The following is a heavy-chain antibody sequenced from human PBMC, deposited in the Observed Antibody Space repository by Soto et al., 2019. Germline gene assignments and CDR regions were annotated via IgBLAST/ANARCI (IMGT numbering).Heavy chain of an antibody. CDR3: ARGPEVRRATAPSRFDP. CDR1: GYTFTGYY. J-gene: IGHJ5*02. V-gene: IGHV1-2*04. D-gene: IGHD3-10*01. Sequence: QVQLVQSGAEVKKPGASVKVSCKASGYTFTGYYMHWVRQAPGQGLEWMGWINPNSGGTNYAQKFQGWVTMTRDTSISTAYMELSRLRSDDTAVYYCARGPEVRRATAPSRFDPWGQGTLVTVSS. CDR2: INPNSGGT.